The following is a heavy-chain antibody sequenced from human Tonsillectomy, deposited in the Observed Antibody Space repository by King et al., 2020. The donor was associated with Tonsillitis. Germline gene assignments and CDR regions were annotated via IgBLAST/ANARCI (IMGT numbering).Heavy chain of an antibody. D-gene: IGHD2-8*01. CDR1: GFTFSHYG. Sequence: VQLVESGGGVVQPGGSLRLSCAASGFTFSHYGMHWVRQAPGKGLEWVAFISDDGSNRQYVDSVKGRFTISRDNSKNTLDLQMNSLSAEDTAVYYCAGRVHAGDYWGQGTLVTVSS. CDR2: ISDDGSNR. J-gene: IGHJ4*02. V-gene: IGHV3-30*02. CDR3: AGRVHAGDY.